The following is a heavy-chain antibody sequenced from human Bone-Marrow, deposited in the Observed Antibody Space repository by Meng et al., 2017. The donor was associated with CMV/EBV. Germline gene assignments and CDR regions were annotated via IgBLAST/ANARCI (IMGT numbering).Heavy chain of an antibody. CDR3: ARDLSFDY. Sequence: GGSLRLSCAASGFTFSNYWMTWVRQAPGKGLEWVANIKQDGSERYYVDSVKGRFTISRDNAKNSLYLQMNSLRAEDTAVYYCARDLSFDYWGQGTLVTVSS. J-gene: IGHJ4*02. V-gene: IGHV3-7*01. CDR2: IKQDGSER. CDR1: GFTFSNYW.